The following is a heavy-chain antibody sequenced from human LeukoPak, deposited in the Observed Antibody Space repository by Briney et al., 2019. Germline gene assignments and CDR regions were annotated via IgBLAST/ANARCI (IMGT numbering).Heavy chain of an antibody. J-gene: IGHJ4*02. Sequence: KSSETLSLTCAVYGGSFSGYYWSWIRQPPGKGLEWIGEINHSGSTNYNPSLKSRVTISVDTSKNQFSLKLSSVTAADTAVYYCAREEVAGYFDYWGQGTLVTVSS. V-gene: IGHV4-34*01. CDR1: GGSFSGYY. CDR3: AREEVAGYFDY. CDR2: INHSGST. D-gene: IGHD6-19*01.